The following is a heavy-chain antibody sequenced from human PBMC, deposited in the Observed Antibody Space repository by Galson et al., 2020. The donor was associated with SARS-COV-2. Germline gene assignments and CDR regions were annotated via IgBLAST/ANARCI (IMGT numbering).Heavy chain of an antibody. CDR2: ISSSGRTI. Sequence: GESLKISCAASGFTFSNYEMNWVRQAPGKGLEWVSYISSSGRTIHYADSVKGRFTISRDNAKSSQSLQMTSLRAEDTAVYYCARLDAYGPGYWGQGTLVTVSS. V-gene: IGHV3-48*03. J-gene: IGHJ4*02. CDR1: GFTFSNYE. CDR3: ARLDAYGPGY. D-gene: IGHD2-21*01.